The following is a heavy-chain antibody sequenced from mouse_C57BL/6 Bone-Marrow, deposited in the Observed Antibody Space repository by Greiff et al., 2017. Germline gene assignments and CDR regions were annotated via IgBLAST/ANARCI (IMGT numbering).Heavy chain of an antibody. CDR1: GYTFTSYW. D-gene: IGHD4-1*01. CDR2: IYPTSGRT. Sequence: QVQLQQPGAELVKPGASVKMSCKASGYTFTSYWITWVKQRPGQGLEWIGDIYPTSGRTKYNEKFKSKAILTVDTSSNTAYMPLSSLTSEDSAVFYCARSGPLGRSFDYWGQGTTLTVSS. CDR3: ARSGPLGRSFDY. J-gene: IGHJ2*01. V-gene: IGHV1-55*01.